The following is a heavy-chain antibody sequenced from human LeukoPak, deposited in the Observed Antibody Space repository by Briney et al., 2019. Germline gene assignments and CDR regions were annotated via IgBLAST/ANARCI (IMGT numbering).Heavy chain of an antibody. CDR2: IIPIFGTA. V-gene: IGHV1-69*06. J-gene: IGHJ6*04. CDR1: GGTFSSYA. Sequence: SVKVSCKASGGTFSSYAISWVRQAPGQGLEGMGGIIPIFGTANYAQKFQGRVTITADKSTSTAYMELSSLRSEDTAVYYCARSSHYGMDVWGKGTTVTVSS. CDR3: ARSSHYGMDV.